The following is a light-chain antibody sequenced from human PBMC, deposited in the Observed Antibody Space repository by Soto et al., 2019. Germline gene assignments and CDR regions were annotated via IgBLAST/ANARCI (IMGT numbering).Light chain of an antibody. CDR3: HSYDVSLSGPV. Sequence: QSALTQPPSVSGAPGQRVTISCTGSSSNIGAGYDVHWYQQLPGTAPKVLIYDNNNRPSGVPDRFSGSKSGTSASLAITGLQAEDEADYYCHSYDVSLSGPVFGGGTKVPS. V-gene: IGLV1-40*01. CDR2: DNN. J-gene: IGLJ2*01. CDR1: SSNIGAGYD.